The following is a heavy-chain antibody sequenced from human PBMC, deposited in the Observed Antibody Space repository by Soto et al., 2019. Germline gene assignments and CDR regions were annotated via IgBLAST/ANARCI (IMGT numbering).Heavy chain of an antibody. Sequence: GGSLRLSCAASGFPFSSYGMHWVRQAPGRGLDWVAVIWYDGSNKDYADSVKGRFTISRDKSKNTLFLQMNNLRVDDTAVYYCASSINWGQGALVTGS. CDR1: GFPFSSYG. CDR2: IWYDGSNK. J-gene: IGHJ1*01. V-gene: IGHV3-33*01. CDR3: ASSIN.